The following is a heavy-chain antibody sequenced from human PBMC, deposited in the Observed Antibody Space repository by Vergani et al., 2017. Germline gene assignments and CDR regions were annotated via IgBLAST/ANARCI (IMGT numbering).Heavy chain of an antibody. D-gene: IGHD6-6*01. J-gene: IGHJ6*02. CDR2: IYYSGST. Sequence: QVQLQESGPGLVKPSQTLSLTCTVSGGSISSSSYYWGWIRQPPGTGLEWIGSIYYSGSTYYNPSLKSRVTISVDTSKNQFSLKLSSVTAADTAVYYCATSSSPNYYYYGMDVWGQGTTVTVSS. CDR1: GGSISSSSYY. CDR3: ATSSSPNYYYYGMDV. V-gene: IGHV4-39*03.